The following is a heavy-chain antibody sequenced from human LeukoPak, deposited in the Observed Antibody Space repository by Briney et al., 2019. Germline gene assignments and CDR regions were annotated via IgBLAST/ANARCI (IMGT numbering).Heavy chain of an antibody. Sequence: SETLSLTCAVSGGSISSSNWWSWVRQPPGKGLEWIGEIYHSGSTNYNPSLKSRVTISVDTSKNQFSLKLNSVTAADTAVYYCARDDYYYNSGRALDYWGQGTLVTVSS. V-gene: IGHV4-4*02. CDR2: IYHSGST. D-gene: IGHD3-10*01. CDR3: ARDDYYYNSGRALDY. J-gene: IGHJ4*02. CDR1: GGSISSSNW.